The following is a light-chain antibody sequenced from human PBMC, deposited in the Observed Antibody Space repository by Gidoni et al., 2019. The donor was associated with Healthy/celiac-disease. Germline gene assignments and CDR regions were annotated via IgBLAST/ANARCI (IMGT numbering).Light chain of an antibody. Sequence: DIVMTQSPLSLPVTPGEPASIPCRSSHSLLHSNGYNYLDWYLQKPGQSPQLLIYLGSNRASGVPDRFSGSGSGTDFTLKISRVEAEDVGVYYCMQALQTLWTFGQXAKVEIK. CDR2: LGS. CDR3: MQALQTLWT. CDR1: HSLLHSNGYNY. J-gene: IGKJ1*01. V-gene: IGKV2-28*01.